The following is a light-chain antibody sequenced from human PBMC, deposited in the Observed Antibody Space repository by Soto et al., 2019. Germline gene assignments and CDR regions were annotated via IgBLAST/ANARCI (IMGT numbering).Light chain of an antibody. CDR1: SSDVGGYNY. V-gene: IGLV2-8*01. CDR2: EVS. CDR3: SSYAGSDSYV. Sequence: QSVLTQPPSASGSPGQSVAISCTGTSSDVGGYNYVSWYQQHPGKAPQVMIYEVSKRPSGVPDRFSGSKSGNTASLTVSGLQAEDEADYYCSSYAGSDSYVFVTGTKVTVL. J-gene: IGLJ1*01.